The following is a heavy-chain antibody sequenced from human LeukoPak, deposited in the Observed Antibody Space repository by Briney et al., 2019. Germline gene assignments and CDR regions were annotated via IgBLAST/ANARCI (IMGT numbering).Heavy chain of an antibody. J-gene: IGHJ5*02. CDR2: MNPNSGNT. CDR3: ARGPPYCSGGSCYGSP. Sequence: ASVKVSCKASGYTFTSYDINWVRQATGQGLEWMGWMNPNSGNTGYAQKFQGRVTMTRNTSISTAYMELSSLRSEDTAVYYCARGPPYCSGGSCYGSPWGQGTLVTVSS. CDR1: GYTFTSYD. D-gene: IGHD2-15*01. V-gene: IGHV1-8*01.